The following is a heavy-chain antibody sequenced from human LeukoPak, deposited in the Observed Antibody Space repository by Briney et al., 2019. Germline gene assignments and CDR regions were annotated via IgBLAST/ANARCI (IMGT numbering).Heavy chain of an antibody. CDR2: INHSGHT. CDR3: ARDPLNSAYVAGFDY. J-gene: IGHJ4*02. D-gene: IGHD5-12*01. CDR1: GGSFSDDY. V-gene: IGHV4-34*01. Sequence: SETLSLTCAVYGGSFSDDYWSWIRQPPGKGLEWIGEINHSGHTSYNPSLKSRVTISIDTSKNQFSLKVRSVTAADPAVYYCARDPLNSAYVAGFDYWGQGTQVTVSS.